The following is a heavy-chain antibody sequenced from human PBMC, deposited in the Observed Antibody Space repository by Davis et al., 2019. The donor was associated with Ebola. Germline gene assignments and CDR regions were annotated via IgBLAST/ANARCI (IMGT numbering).Heavy chain of an antibody. CDR3: AKGRDCTNGICYSDY. Sequence: GESLKISCAASGFTFSSYGMHWVRQAPGKGLEWVSAISGSGGSTYYAGSVKGRFTISRDNSKNTVYLQMNSLRVEDTAMYYCAKGRDCTNGICYSDYWGQGTLVTVSS. CDR1: GFTFSSYG. J-gene: IGHJ4*02. CDR2: ISGSGGST. V-gene: IGHV3-23*01. D-gene: IGHD2-8*01.